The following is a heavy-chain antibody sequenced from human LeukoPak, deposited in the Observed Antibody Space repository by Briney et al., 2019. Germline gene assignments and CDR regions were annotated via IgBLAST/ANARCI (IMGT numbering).Heavy chain of an antibody. D-gene: IGHD6-19*01. J-gene: IGHJ4*02. Sequence: KTSETLSLTCTVSGGSISSSSYYWGWIRQPPGKGLEWIGSIYYSGSTYYNPSLKSRVTISVDTSKNQFSLKLSSVTAADTAVYYCARDGQQWRSFDYWGQGTLVTVSS. CDR1: GGSISSSSYY. V-gene: IGHV4-39*07. CDR3: ARDGQQWRSFDY. CDR2: IYYSGST.